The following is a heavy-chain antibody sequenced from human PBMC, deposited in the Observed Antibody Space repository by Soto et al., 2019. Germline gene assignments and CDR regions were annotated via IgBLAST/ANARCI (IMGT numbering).Heavy chain of an antibody. D-gene: IGHD2-2*02. CDR2: IYSDGTT. J-gene: IGHJ6*01. V-gene: IGHV4-4*07. CDR3: SRVGCSNSRCYTRGMDV. CDR1: GGSISGYY. Sequence: SETLSLTCTVSGGSISGYYCSWVRQPAGKGLEWVGRIYSDGTTNYSPSLKSRVTMSLDTSKNQFSLHLNSVTAADTAVYYCSRVGCSNSRCYTRGMDVWGQGTTVTV.